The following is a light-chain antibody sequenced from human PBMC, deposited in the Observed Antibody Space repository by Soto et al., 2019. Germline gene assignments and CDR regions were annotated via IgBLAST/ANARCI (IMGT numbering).Light chain of an antibody. CDR2: AAS. CDR3: QQLNTYPHT. CDR1: QDISTS. J-gene: IGKJ2*01. Sequence: DIQVTQSPSFLSASVGDRVTISCRTSQDISTSLAWYQQQPGKAPKLLIYAASRLQSGVPSRFSGSGSGTKFTLTISSLQPEDFATYYCQQLNTYPHTFGQGTNLEIE. V-gene: IGKV1-9*01.